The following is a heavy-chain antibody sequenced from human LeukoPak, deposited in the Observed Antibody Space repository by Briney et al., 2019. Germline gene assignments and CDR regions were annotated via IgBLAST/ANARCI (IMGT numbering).Heavy chain of an antibody. D-gene: IGHD3-22*01. CDR1: GFTFSSYW. Sequence: GGSLRLSCAASGFTFSSYWMQWVRQAPGKGLVWVSHINREDSITKYADSVKGRFTISRDNAKNTLYLQMNSLRAEDTAVYYCARGGPYYYDNSGSYYFDYWGQGALVTVSS. CDR3: ARGGPYYYDNSGSYYFDY. J-gene: IGHJ4*02. V-gene: IGHV3-74*01. CDR2: INREDSIT.